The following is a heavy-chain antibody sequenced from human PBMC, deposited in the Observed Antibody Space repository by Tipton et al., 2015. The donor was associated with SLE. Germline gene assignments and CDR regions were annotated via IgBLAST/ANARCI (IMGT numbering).Heavy chain of an antibody. Sequence: TLSLTCAVYGGSFSDYYWNWIRQPPGTGLEWIGYIYYSGSTNYNPSLKSRVTISVDTSKNQFSLKLSSVTAADTAVYYCARLAARPQGFDIWGQGTMVTVSS. CDR1: GGSFSDYY. D-gene: IGHD6-6*01. J-gene: IGHJ3*02. CDR3: ARLAARPQGFDI. V-gene: IGHV4-59*01. CDR2: IYYSGST.